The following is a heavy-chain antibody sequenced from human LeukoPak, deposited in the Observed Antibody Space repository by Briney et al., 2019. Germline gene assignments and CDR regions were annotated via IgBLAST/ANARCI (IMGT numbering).Heavy chain of an antibody. Sequence: SETLSLTCTVSGYYVTDGYYWGWIRQPPGKGLEWIGHIYHFGDTFYNPSLNTRVTLSVDTSQNQISLTLTSLTAAATATYYCARIDKTQRLVLGVEQWGQGTLVTVSS. D-gene: IGHD6-13*01. CDR3: ARIDKTQRLVLGVEQ. CDR2: IYHFGDT. V-gene: IGHV4-38-2*02. J-gene: IGHJ1*01. CDR1: GYYVTDGYY.